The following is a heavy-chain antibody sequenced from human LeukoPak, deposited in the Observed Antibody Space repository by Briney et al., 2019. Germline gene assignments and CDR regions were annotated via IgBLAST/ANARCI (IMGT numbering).Heavy chain of an antibody. J-gene: IGHJ6*02. CDR2: IIPILGIA. V-gene: IGHV1-69*04. CDR3: ARHEPDYGEVYNYYYYGMDV. Sequence: GASVKVSCKASGGTFSSYAISWVRQAPGQGLEWMGRIIPILGIANYAQKFQGRVTITADKSTSTAYMELSSLRSEDTAVYYCARHEPDYGEVYNYYYYGMDVWGQGTTVTVSS. CDR1: GGTFSSYA. D-gene: IGHD4-17*01.